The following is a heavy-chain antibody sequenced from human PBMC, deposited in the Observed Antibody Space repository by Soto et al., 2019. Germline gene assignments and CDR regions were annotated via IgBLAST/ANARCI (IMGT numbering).Heavy chain of an antibody. CDR3: ARSYCSGGSCYPEDWFDP. Sequence: GGSLRLSCAASGFTFSSYSMNWVRQAPGKGLEWVSYISSSSSTIYYADSVKGRFTISRDNAKNSLYLQMNSLRAEDTAVYYCARSYCSGGSCYPEDWFDPWGQGTLVTVSS. V-gene: IGHV3-48*01. CDR2: ISSSSSTI. CDR1: GFTFSSYS. J-gene: IGHJ5*02. D-gene: IGHD2-15*01.